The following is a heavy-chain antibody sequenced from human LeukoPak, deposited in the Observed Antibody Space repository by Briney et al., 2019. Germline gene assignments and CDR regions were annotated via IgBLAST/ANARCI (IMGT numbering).Heavy chain of an antibody. CDR2: INEHGIP. V-gene: IGHV3-74*03. D-gene: IGHD5-24*01. Sequence: GGSLRLSCAASGFTFRNYWMSWVRQAPGKGRGWIANINEHGIPMYEDSVKGRSTISRDNAKNSLYLQMNSLRAEDTAVYYCARGLGERWLQSPDAFDIWGQGTMVTVSS. CDR3: ARGLGERWLQSPDAFDI. J-gene: IGHJ3*02. CDR1: GFTFRNYW.